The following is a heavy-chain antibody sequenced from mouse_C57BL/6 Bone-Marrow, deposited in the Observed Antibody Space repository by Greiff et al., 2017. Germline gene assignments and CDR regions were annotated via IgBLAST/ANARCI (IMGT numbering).Heavy chain of an antibody. J-gene: IGHJ4*01. D-gene: IGHD1-1*01. CDR2: ISDGGSYT. V-gene: IGHV5-4*01. Sequence: DVHLVESGGGLVKPGGSLKLSCAASGFTFSSYAMSWVRQTPEKRLEWVATISDGGSYTYYPDNVKGRFTISRDNAKNNLYLQMSHLKSEDTAMYYCAREEVGYAMDYWGQGTSVTVSS. CDR1: GFTFSSYA. CDR3: AREEVGYAMDY.